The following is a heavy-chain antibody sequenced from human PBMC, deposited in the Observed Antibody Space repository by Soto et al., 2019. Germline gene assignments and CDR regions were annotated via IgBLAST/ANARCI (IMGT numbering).Heavy chain of an antibody. CDR2: ISHGGSYK. Sequence: PGGSLRLSCVASGFNFSDHGIHWVRQAPGKGLEWVAGISHGGSYKYYGDSVKGRFAISRDNSMSTVYLEMNSLRPDDTALHYPPRDTGDLVAVPARSGNGFAPWARAPLVPVTS. D-gene: IGHD2-21*02. J-gene: IGHJ5*01. CDR3: PRDTGDLVAVPARSGNGFAP. V-gene: IGHV3-30*03. CDR1: GFNFSDHG.